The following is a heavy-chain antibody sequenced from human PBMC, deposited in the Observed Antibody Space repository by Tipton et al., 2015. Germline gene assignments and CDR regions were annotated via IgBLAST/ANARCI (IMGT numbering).Heavy chain of an antibody. CDR1: GFTFSSYT. D-gene: IGHD3/OR15-3a*01. V-gene: IGHV3-48*04. Sequence: SLRLSCVASGFTFSSYTMNWVRQAPGKGLEWVSYILTTSDTIHYADSVKGRFTISRDNAKDSLYLQMNSLRAEDSTLYYCGRWGFGTALDYWGQGNLVTVSS. CDR2: ILTTSDTI. CDR3: GRWGFGTALDY. J-gene: IGHJ4*02.